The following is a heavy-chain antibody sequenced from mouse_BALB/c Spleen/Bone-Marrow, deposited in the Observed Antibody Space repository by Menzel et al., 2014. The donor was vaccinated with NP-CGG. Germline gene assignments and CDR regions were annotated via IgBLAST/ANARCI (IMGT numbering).Heavy chain of an antibody. CDR2: IWAGGST. V-gene: IGHV2-9*02. D-gene: IGHD1-1*01. J-gene: IGHJ4*01. Sequence: VKLVESGPGLVAPSQSLSIPCTVSGFSLTSYGVHWVRQPPGKVLEWLGVIWAGGSTNYNSALTSRLSISKDNSKSQVFLKMNSLQTDDTAMYYCARGSYYEGAMDYWGQGTSVTVSS. CDR1: GFSLTSYG. CDR3: ARGSYYEGAMDY.